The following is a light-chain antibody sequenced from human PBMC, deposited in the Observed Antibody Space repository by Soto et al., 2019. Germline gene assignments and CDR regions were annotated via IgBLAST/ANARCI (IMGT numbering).Light chain of an antibody. J-gene: IGLJ2*01. CDR1: SNDVGSYNL. CDR2: QGT. Sequence: QSALAQPASVSGSPGQSITISCTGTSNDVGSYNLVSWYQQHPGKAPKLIIYQGTKRPSGISNRFSGSKSGNTASLTISGLQAEDEADYYCCSFAGSSTFVVFGGGTKLTVL. CDR3: CSFAGSSTFVV. V-gene: IGLV2-23*03.